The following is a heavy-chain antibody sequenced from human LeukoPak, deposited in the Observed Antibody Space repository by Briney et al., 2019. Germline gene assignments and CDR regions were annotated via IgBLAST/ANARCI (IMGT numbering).Heavy chain of an antibody. Sequence: ASVKVSCKASGYTFTDYYMHWVRQAPGQGLEWMGRINPNNGGTNYAQKFQGRVTMTRDTSISTAYMELNRLTSDDTAVYYCARGSGYGDSSGLHWGQGTLVTVSS. D-gene: IGHD4-17*01. CDR1: GYTFTDYY. V-gene: IGHV1-2*06. CDR3: ARGSGYGDSSGLH. CDR2: INPNNGGT. J-gene: IGHJ4*02.